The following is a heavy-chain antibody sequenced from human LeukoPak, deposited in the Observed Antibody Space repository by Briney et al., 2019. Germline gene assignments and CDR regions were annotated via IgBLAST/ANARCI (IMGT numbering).Heavy chain of an antibody. CDR2: LYHSGST. J-gene: IGHJ4*02. CDR3: ARELHSGSYYFDY. Sequence: SETLSLTCTVSGVSISSSNSYWGWIRQPPGKGLEWIGSLYHSGSTYYNPSLKSRVTTSVDTSKNRFSLKLTSVTAADTAVYYCARELHSGSYYFDYWGQGTLVTVSS. CDR1: GVSISSSNSY. D-gene: IGHD1-26*01. V-gene: IGHV4-39*07.